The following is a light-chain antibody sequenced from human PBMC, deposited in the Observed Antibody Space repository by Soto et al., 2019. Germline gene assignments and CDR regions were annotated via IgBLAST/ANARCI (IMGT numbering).Light chain of an antibody. V-gene: IGKV1-5*03. CDR3: QQYKSFSLT. CDR1: QSISSW. CDR2: KAS. Sequence: DIQMTQSPSTLSASVGDRVTITCRASQSISSWLAWYQQKPGKAPKLLIYKASSLESGVPSRFSGSGSGTDFTLTISSLQPDDFAIYYCQQYKSFSLTFGRGTKVEIK. J-gene: IGKJ4*01.